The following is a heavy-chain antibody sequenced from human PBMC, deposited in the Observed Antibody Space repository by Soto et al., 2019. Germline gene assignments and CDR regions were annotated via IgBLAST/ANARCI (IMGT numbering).Heavy chain of an antibody. Sequence: SETLSLTCTVSGGSISSSSYYWGWIRQPPGKWLEWIGSIFYSGSTYHNPSLKSRVTISVDTSKNQVSLKLSSVIAADTAIYYCVCIFSGGYGYGFYYYGMDVWGQGTTVTVS. CDR1: GGSISSSSYY. V-gene: IGHV4-39*01. CDR2: IFYSGST. J-gene: IGHJ6*02. D-gene: IGHD5-18*01. CDR3: VCIFSGGYGYGFYYYGMDV.